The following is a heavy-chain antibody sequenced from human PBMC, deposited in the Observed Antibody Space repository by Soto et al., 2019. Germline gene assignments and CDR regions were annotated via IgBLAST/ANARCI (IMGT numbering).Heavy chain of an antibody. J-gene: IGHJ4*02. V-gene: IGHV2-5*02. CDR2: TYWDDDQ. Sequence: QITLKESGPTLVRPTQTLTLTCSFSGFSLNTIGISVGWIRQPPGKALEWLALTYWDDDQRYSTSLQTRLTLTKDASKNQVVLAMTNVDPVDTATYYCARSTSENFWSGPFDYGGPGIVVTVSS. CDR3: ARSTSENFWSGPFDY. D-gene: IGHD3-3*01. CDR1: GFSLNTIGIS.